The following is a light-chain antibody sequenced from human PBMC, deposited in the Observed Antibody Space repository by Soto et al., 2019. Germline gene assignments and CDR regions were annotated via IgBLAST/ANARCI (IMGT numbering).Light chain of an antibody. CDR3: QQYHNWWT. V-gene: IGKV3-15*01. CDR2: GAS. Sequence: EIVMTQPPATLSVSPGERLTLSCRASQNIGSNLAWYQQKFGQAPXXLIYGASTRVTGIPARISGSGSGTEFTLTLTSLQSEDFGVDHCQQYHNWWTFGQGTKVDI. J-gene: IGKJ1*01. CDR1: QNIGSN.